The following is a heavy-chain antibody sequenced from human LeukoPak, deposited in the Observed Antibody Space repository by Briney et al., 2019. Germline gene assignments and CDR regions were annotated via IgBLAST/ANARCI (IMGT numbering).Heavy chain of an antibody. V-gene: IGHV4-61*02. CDR3: AREADESTYSSSDDTGVPFDY. CDR2: IYTSGST. D-gene: IGHD6-13*01. CDR1: GGSISSGSYY. Sequence: PSETLSLTCTVSGGSISSGSYYWSWIRQPAGKGLEWIGRIYTSGSTNYNPSLKSRVTISVDTSKNQFSLKLSSVTAADTAVYYCAREADESTYSSSDDTGVPFDYWGQGTLVTVSS. J-gene: IGHJ4*02.